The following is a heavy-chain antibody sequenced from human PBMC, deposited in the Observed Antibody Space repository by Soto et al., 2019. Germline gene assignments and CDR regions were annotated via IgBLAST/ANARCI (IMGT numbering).Heavy chain of an antibody. CDR3: AKAQGVLLVYAIFDY. V-gene: IGHV3-30*18. Sequence: GGSLRLSCAASGFTFSSYGMHGFRRSPGKGLEGVAVISYDGSNKYYADSVKGRFTISRDNSKNTLYLQMNTLRAEDTAVYYCAKAQGVLLVYAIFDYWGQGTLVTVSS. CDR2: ISYDGSNK. D-gene: IGHD2-8*01. J-gene: IGHJ4*02. CDR1: GFTFSSYG.